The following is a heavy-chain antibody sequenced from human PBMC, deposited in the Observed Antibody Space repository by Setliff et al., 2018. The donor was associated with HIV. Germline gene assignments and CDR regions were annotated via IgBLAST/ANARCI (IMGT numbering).Heavy chain of an antibody. CDR3: ARDMGGGDWYFDL. Sequence: PSETLSLTCTVSGGSLSSGYYYWSWVRQPAGKGLEWIGRIYSSGSTNYNPSLKRRVTISVDTSKNQFSLKLSSVTAADPAVYYCARDMGGGDWYFDLWGRGTLVTVSS. CDR2: IYSSGST. CDR1: GGSLSSGYYY. J-gene: IGHJ2*01. D-gene: IGHD3-10*01. V-gene: IGHV4-61*02.